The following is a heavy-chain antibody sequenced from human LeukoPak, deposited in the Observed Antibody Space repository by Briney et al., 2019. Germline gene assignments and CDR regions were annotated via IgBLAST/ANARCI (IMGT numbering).Heavy chain of an antibody. CDR2: INPNSGDT. V-gene: IGHV1-2*02. Sequence: ASVKVSCKASGYSFTGYFMQWVRQAPGQGLEWMGWINPNSGDTNYAQKFQGRVTMTRDTSISTAYMELSRLRSDDAAVYYCARRLYYAMDVWGQGTTVTVSS. J-gene: IGHJ6*02. CDR1: GYSFTGYF. CDR3: ARRLYYAMDV.